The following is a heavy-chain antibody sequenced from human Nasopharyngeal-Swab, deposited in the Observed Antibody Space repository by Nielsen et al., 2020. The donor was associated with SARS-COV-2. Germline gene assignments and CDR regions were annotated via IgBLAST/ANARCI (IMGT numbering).Heavy chain of an antibody. J-gene: IGHJ6*02. Sequence: GGSLRLSCAASGFTFSSYWMSWVRQAPGKGLEWVANIKQDGSEKYYVDSVKGRFTISRDNSKNTLDLQMNSLRAEDTAMYYCAKDRDSGDDSGEYYHYYGMDVWGQGTSVTVS. CDR3: AKDRDSGDDSGEYYHYYGMDV. CDR1: GFTFSSYW. CDR2: IKQDGSEK. D-gene: IGHD5-12*01. V-gene: IGHV3-7*03.